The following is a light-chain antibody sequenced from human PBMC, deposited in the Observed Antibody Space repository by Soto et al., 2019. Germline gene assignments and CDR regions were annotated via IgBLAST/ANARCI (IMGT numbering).Light chain of an antibody. Sequence: EIVMTQSPATLSVSPGERATLSCRASQSVSSNLAWYQQKPGQAPRLLIYGASNRATGIPARFSGSGSGTEFTLTISSLQSEDFAVYYCQQYNNWQTFGQGTKVDI. V-gene: IGKV3-15*01. CDR1: QSVSSN. CDR3: QQYNNWQT. J-gene: IGKJ1*01. CDR2: GAS.